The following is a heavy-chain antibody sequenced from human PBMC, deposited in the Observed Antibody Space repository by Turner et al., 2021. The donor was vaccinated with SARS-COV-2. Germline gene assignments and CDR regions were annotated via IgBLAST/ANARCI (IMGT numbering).Heavy chain of an antibody. CDR3: ARLPYYYDSSGPIDY. V-gene: IGHV4-39*01. J-gene: IGHJ4*02. CDR2: VYYGGST. Sequence: QLQLQASGPGLVNPSETLSLTCTVSGGSISSSSYYWGWIRQPPGKGLEWIGTVYYGGSTYYNPSLKSRVTISVDTSKNQFSLKLSYVTAADTAVYYCARLPYYYDSSGPIDYWGQGTLVTVSS. D-gene: IGHD3-22*01. CDR1: GGSISSSSYY.